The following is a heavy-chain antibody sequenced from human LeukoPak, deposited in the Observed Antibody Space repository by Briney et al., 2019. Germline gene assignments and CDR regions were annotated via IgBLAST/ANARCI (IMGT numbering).Heavy chain of an antibody. V-gene: IGHV3-7*01. Sequence: GGSLRLSCAASGFTFSSYWMNWVRQAPGKGLEWVANINQDGTEKYYVDSVRGRFTISRDNAKNSLYLQMNSLRAEDTVVYYCARDVLAGTLDYWGQGTLVTVSS. CDR3: ARDVLAGTLDY. J-gene: IGHJ4*02. CDR2: INQDGTEK. D-gene: IGHD6-19*01. CDR1: GFTFSSYW.